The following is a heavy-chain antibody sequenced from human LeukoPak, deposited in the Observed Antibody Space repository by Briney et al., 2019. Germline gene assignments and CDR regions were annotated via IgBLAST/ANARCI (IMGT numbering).Heavy chain of an antibody. CDR1: GRSISSSSYY. V-gene: IGHV4-39*01. J-gene: IGHJ3*02. D-gene: IGHD2-2*01. Sequence: PSDTLSLTCTVSGRSISSSSYYWGWIRQPPGKALEWMGSIYYSGSSYYNPSLKSRVTISVDTSKNQFSLKLSSVTAAGTAVYYCASYQATHAFDIWGQGTMVTVSS. CDR3: ASYQATHAFDI. CDR2: IYYSGSS.